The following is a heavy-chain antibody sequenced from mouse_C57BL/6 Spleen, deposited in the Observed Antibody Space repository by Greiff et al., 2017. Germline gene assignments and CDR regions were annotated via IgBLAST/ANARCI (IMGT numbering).Heavy chain of an antibody. CDR3: ARSGDNDYAYAMDY. V-gene: IGHV1-80*01. Sequence: VKLQESGAELVKPGASVKISCKASGYAFSSYWMNWVKQRPGKGLEWIGQIYPGDGDTNYNGKFKGKATLTADKSSSTAYMQLSSLTSEDSAVYFCARSGDNDYAYAMDYWGQGTSVTVSS. D-gene: IGHD2-4*01. CDR2: IYPGDGDT. J-gene: IGHJ4*01. CDR1: GYAFSSYW.